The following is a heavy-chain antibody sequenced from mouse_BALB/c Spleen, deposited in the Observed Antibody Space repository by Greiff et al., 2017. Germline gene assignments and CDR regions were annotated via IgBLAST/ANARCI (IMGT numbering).Heavy chain of an antibody. J-gene: IGHJ1*01. CDR3: ARRGNHWYFDV. V-gene: IGHV5-6*01. CDR1: GFTFSSYG. CDR2: ISSGGSYT. Sequence: EVQLVESGGDLVKPGGSLKLSCAASGFTFSSYGMSWVRQTPDKRLEWVATISSGGSYTYYPDSVKGRFTISRDNAKNTLYLQMSSLKSEDTAMYYCARRGNHWYFDVWGAGTTVTVSS.